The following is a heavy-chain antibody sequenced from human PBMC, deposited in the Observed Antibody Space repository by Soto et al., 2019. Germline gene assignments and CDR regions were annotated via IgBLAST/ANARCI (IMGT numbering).Heavy chain of an antibody. J-gene: IGHJ6*02. CDR1: GGSISSYY. CDR3: AREAGYCSGGSCYSLSHGMDV. V-gene: IGHV4-59*01. D-gene: IGHD2-15*01. CDR2: IYYSGST. Sequence: QVQLQESGPGLVKPSETLSLTCTVSGGSISSYYWSWIRQPPGKGLEWIGYIYYSGSTNYNPSLKSRVTISVDTSKSQFSLKLSSVTAADTAVYYCAREAGYCSGGSCYSLSHGMDVWGQGTTVTVSS.